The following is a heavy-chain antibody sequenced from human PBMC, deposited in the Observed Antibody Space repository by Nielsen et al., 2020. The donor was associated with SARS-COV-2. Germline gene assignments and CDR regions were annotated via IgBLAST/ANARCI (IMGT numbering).Heavy chain of an antibody. V-gene: IGHV3-21*01. Sequence: GESLKISCAASGFTFSYYTMHRVRQAPGKGLEWVSSISTSGDYIYYADLVQGRFAISRDNAKDSLYLQMNSLRAEDTAMYYCARDRSGYAFDFWGQGALVTVSS. CDR2: ISTSGDYI. J-gene: IGHJ4*02. CDR1: GFTFSYYT. CDR3: ARDRSGYAFDF. D-gene: IGHD5-18*01.